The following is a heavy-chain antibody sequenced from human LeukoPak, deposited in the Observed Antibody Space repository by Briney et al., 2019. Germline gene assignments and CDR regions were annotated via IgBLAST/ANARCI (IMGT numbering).Heavy chain of an antibody. Sequence: GGSLRLSCAASGFTVSSNYMSWVRQAPGKGLEWVSVTYSGGDTYYADSVKGRFTISRDNSKNTLFLQMNSLRAEDTAVYYCARDLPLGWSGYYVFDYWGQGTLVTVSS. D-gene: IGHD3-3*01. CDR1: GFTVSSNY. V-gene: IGHV3-53*01. CDR3: ARDLPLGWSGYYVFDY. J-gene: IGHJ4*02. CDR2: TYSGGDT.